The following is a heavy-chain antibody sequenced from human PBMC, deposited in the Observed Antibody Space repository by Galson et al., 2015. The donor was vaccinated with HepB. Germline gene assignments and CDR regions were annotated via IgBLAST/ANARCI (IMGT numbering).Heavy chain of an antibody. J-gene: IGHJ4*02. D-gene: IGHD5-24*01. V-gene: IGHV3-53*01. CDR3: ARLRWLQLGGYFDY. Sequence: SLRLSCAASGFTVSSNYMSWVRQAPGKGLEWVSVIYSGGSTYYADSVKGRFTISRDNSKNTLYLQMNSLRAEDTAVYYCARLRWLQLGGYFDYWGQGTLVTVSS. CDR1: GFTVSSNY. CDR2: IYSGGST.